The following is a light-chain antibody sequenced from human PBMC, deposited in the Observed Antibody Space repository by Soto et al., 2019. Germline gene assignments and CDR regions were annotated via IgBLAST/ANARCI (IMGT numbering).Light chain of an antibody. CDR3: CSYAGTDTIGV. CDR1: SSNVGGYNY. Sequence: QSALTQPRSVSGSPGQSVTISCTGTSSNVGGYNYVPWYQQHPGKAPKLMIYDVTKRPSGVPDRFSGSKSGNTASLTISGLQAEDEADYYCCSYAGTDTIGVFGGGTKLTVL. CDR2: DVT. V-gene: IGLV2-11*01. J-gene: IGLJ2*01.